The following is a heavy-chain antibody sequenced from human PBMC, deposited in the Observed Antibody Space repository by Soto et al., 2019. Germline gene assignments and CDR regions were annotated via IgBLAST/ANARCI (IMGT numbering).Heavy chain of an antibody. J-gene: IGHJ4*02. D-gene: IGHD3-3*01. CDR1: GFTFGDYA. CDR2: IRSKAYGGTT. V-gene: IGHV3-49*03. Sequence: GGSLRLSCTASGFTFGDYAMSWFRQAPGKGLEWVGFIRSKAYGGTTEYAASVKGSFTIDRDDSKSIAYLQMNSLKTEDTAVYYCTRDHGKYDFWSGYYIFDYWGQGTLVTVSS. CDR3: TRDHGKYDFWSGYYIFDY.